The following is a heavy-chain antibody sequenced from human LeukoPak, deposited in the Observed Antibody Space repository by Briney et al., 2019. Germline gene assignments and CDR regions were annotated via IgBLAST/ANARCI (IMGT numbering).Heavy chain of an antibody. J-gene: IGHJ1*01. D-gene: IGHD6-19*01. CDR2: INHSGST. Sequence: KASETLSLTCAVYGGSFSGYYWSWIRQPPGKGLEWIGEINHSGSTNYNPSLKSRVTISVDPSKNQFSLKLSSVTAADTAVYYCARGLHLGWYKGSYFQHWGQGTLVTVSS. V-gene: IGHV4-34*01. CDR3: ARGLHLGWYKGSYFQH. CDR1: GGSFSGYY.